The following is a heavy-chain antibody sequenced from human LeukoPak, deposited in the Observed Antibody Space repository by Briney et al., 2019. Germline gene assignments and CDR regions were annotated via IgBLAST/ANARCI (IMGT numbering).Heavy chain of an antibody. Sequence: GASVKVSCKVSGYTLTELSMHWVRQAPGKGLEWMGGFDPEDGETIYAQKFQGRVTITADESTSTAYMELSSLRSEDTAVYYCARGRGSAMEYYGSGSYFSHAFDIWGQGTMVTVSS. CDR3: ARGRGSAMEYYGSGSYFSHAFDI. D-gene: IGHD3-10*01. CDR2: FDPEDGET. CDR1: GYTLTELS. V-gene: IGHV1-24*01. J-gene: IGHJ3*02.